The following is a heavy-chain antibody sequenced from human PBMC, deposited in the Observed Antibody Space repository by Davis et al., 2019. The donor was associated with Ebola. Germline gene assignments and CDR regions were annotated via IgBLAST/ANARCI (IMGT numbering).Heavy chain of an antibody. D-gene: IGHD6-13*01. J-gene: IGHJ3*02. CDR1: GFTFSNYA. CDR3: AKDLQGESSSWYFAFDI. V-gene: IGHV3-23*01. Sequence: PGGSLRLSCAASGFTFSNYAMSWVRQAPGKGLEWVSAISDSGGSTYYADSVKGRFTMSRDTSKNTLYLQMNSLRDEDSAVYYCAKDLQGESSSWYFAFDIWGQGAMVTVSS. CDR2: ISDSGGST.